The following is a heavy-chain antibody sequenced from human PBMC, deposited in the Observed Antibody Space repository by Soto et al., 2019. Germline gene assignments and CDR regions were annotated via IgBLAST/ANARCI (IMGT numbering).Heavy chain of an antibody. J-gene: IGHJ5*02. Sequence: EVQLVESGGGLVQPGGSLRLSCAASGFTFSSYSMNWVRQAPGEGLEWVSYISSSSSTIYYADSVKGRFTISRDNAKNPLYLQMNSLRAEDTAVYYCARHPERIAQIGWFDPWGQGTLVTVSS. CDR1: GFTFSSYS. CDR2: ISSSSSTI. D-gene: IGHD6-13*01. V-gene: IGHV3-48*01. CDR3: ARHPERIAQIGWFDP.